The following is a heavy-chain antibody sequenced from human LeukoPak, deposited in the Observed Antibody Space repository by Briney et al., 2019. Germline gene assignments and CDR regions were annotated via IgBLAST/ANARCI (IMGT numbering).Heavy chain of an antibody. V-gene: IGHV4-34*01. CDR2: INHSGST. Sequence: SETLSLTCAVYGGSFSGYYWSWIRQPPGKSLEWIGQINHSGSTNNNPSLKSRVTISVATSKNQFFLELTSVTAADTAVYYCARGLAPTSGYYEGGYYYFDSWGQGILVTVSS. CDR1: GGSFSGYY. D-gene: IGHD3-22*01. J-gene: IGHJ4*02. CDR3: ARGLAPTSGYYEGGYYYFDS.